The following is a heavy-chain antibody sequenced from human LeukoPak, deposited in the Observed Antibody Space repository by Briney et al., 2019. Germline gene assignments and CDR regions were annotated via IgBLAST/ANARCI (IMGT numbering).Heavy chain of an antibody. CDR2: INHSGST. CDR1: GGSFSGYY. Sequence: SETLSLSCAVYGGSFSGYYWSWIRQPPGKGLEWMGEINHSGSTNYNPSLKSRVTISVDTSKNQFSLKLSSVTAADTAVYYCARTPLTGTTLYYYGMDVWGQGTTVTVSS. CDR3: ARTPLTGTTLYYYGMDV. D-gene: IGHD1-7*01. J-gene: IGHJ6*02. V-gene: IGHV4-34*01.